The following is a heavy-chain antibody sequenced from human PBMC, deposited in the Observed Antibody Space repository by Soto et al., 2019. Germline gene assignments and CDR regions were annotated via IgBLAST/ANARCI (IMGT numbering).Heavy chain of an antibody. Sequence: SVKVSCKASGGTFSSYAISWVRQAPGQGLEWMGGIIPIFGTANYAQKFQGRVTITADESTSTAYMELSSLRSEDTAVYYCARDKAWHYYDSSGYYPHYYYYGMDVWG. CDR1: GGTFSSYA. CDR3: ARDKAWHYYDSSGYYPHYYYYGMDV. D-gene: IGHD3-22*01. J-gene: IGHJ6*02. CDR2: IIPIFGTA. V-gene: IGHV1-69*13.